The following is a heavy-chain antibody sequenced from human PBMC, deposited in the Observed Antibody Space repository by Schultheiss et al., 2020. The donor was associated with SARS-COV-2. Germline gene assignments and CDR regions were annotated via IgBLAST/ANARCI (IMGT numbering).Heavy chain of an antibody. Sequence: SETLSLTCTVSGGSISNYYWSWIRQPAGKGLELIGRFYTSGITDYNPSLQSRVTMSVDTSKNQFSLKLSSVTAADTAVYYCARHWDYCTNGVCYGYYYGMDVWGQGTTVTVSS. CDR2: FYTSGIT. V-gene: IGHV4-4*07. CDR3: ARHWDYCTNGVCYGYYYGMDV. J-gene: IGHJ6*02. CDR1: GGSISNYY. D-gene: IGHD2-8*01.